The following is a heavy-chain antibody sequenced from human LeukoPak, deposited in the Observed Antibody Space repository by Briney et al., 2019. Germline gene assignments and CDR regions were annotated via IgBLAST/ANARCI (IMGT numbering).Heavy chain of an antibody. D-gene: IGHD1-26*01. CDR1: GYSISNNYF. V-gene: IGHV4-38-2*01. J-gene: IGHJ4*01. Sequence: PSETLSLTCVVSGYSISNNYFWGWIRQSPGKGLEWIGTVSRSGTTYYSPSLKSRVIISIDTSKNQFSLKLISMTAADTAVYYCTRLVPAWEGGGSNYWGRGTLVTVSS. CDR2: VSRSGTT. CDR3: TRLVPAWEGGGSNY.